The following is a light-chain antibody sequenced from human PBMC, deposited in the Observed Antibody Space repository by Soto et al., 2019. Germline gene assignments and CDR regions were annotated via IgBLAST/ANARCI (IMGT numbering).Light chain of an antibody. V-gene: IGKV3-15*01. CDR1: QSVSSN. CDR2: GAS. Sequence: EIVMTQSPATLSVSPGARATLSCRASQSVSSNLAWYQQKPGQAPRLLIYGASTRATGIPARFSGSGSGTEFTLTISSLQSEDFAVYDCQQYNNWPPWTFGQGTKVEI. J-gene: IGKJ1*01. CDR3: QQYNNWPPWT.